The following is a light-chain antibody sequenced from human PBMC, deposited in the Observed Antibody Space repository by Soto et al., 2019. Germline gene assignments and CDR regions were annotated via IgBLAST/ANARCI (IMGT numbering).Light chain of an antibody. CDR3: QQYNNWPPWT. V-gene: IGKV3-20*01. J-gene: IGKJ1*01. CDR1: QSVSSSY. CDR2: GAS. Sequence: EIVLTQSPVTLSLSPGERATLSCRASQSVSSSYLAWYQQKPGQAPRLLIYGASSRATGIPDRFSGSGSGTDFTLTISRLEPEDFAVYFCQQYNNWPPWTFGQGTKVDI.